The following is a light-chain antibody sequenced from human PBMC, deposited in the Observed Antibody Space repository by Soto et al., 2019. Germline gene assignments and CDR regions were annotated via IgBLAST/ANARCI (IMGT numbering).Light chain of an antibody. J-gene: IGLJ1*01. CDR1: SSDVGGYNY. V-gene: IGLV2-14*03. CDR3: SSYASSSTYV. Sequence: QSALTQPASVSGSPGQSITISCTGTSSDVGGYNYVSWYQQHPGKAPKLMLYDVSNRPSGVSNRFSCSKSGNSASLTISGLQAEDDADYYCSSYASSSTYVFGTGTKLTVL. CDR2: DVS.